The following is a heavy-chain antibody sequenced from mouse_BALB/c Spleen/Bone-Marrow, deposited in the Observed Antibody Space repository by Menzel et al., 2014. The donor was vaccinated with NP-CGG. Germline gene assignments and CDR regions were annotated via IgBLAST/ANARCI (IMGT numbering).Heavy chain of an antibody. CDR2: IWGDGST. D-gene: IGHD2-4*01. CDR3: ARDSFLITRALDY. J-gene: IGHJ4*01. V-gene: IGHV2-6-7*01. CDR1: GFSLTGYG. Sequence: VQGVESGPGLVAPSQSLSITCTVSGFSLTGYGVSWVRQSPGKGLEWLGMIWGDGSTDYNSALKSRLSISKDSSKSQVFLKMNSLQTDGTARYYCARDSFLITRALDYWGQGTSVTVSS.